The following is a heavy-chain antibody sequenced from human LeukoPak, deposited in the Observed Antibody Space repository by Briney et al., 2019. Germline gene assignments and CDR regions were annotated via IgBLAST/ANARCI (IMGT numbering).Heavy chain of an antibody. CDR1: GYTFTGYY. Sequence: ASVKVSCKASGYTFTGYYMHWVRPAPGQGLEWMGWINPNSGGTNYAQKFQGRVTMTRDTSISTAYMELSRLRSDDTAVYYCARLEYYDSSGYDYWGQGTLVTVSS. D-gene: IGHD3-22*01. CDR2: INPNSGGT. CDR3: ARLEYYDSSGYDY. V-gene: IGHV1-2*02. J-gene: IGHJ4*02.